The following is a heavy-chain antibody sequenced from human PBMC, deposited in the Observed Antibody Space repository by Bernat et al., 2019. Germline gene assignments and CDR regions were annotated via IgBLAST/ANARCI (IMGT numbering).Heavy chain of an antibody. V-gene: IGHV3-11*05. CDR3: ARAREYCSGGSCYYDFDY. CDR1: GFTFSDYY. J-gene: IGHJ4*02. Sequence: QVQLVESGGGLVKPGGSLRLSCAASGFTFSDYYMSWIRQAPGKGLEWVSYISSSSSYTNYADSVKGRFTISRDNAKNSLYLQMNSLRAEDTAVYYCARAREYCSGGSCYYDFDYWGQGTLVTVSS. CDR2: ISSSSSYT. D-gene: IGHD2-15*01.